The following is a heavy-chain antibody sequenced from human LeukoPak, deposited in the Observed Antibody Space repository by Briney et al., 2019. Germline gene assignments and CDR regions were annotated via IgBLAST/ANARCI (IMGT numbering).Heavy chain of an antibody. CDR3: ARELYYYGSGSYGTLDY. CDR2: ISSSGSTI. J-gene: IGHJ4*02. Sequence: SGGSLRLSCAASGFTFSDYYMSWIRQAPGKGLEWVSYISSSGSTIYYADSVKGRFTISRDNAKNSLYLQMNSLRAEDTAVYYCARELYYYGSGSYGTLDYWGQGTLVTVSS. CDR1: GFTFSDYY. V-gene: IGHV3-11*01. D-gene: IGHD3-10*01.